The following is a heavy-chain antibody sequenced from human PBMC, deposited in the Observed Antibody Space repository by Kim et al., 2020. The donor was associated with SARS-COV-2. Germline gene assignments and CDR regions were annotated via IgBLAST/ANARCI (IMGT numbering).Heavy chain of an antibody. CDR2: IYYSGST. V-gene: IGHV4-39*01. CDR3: AIIAALFDY. Sequence: SETLSLTCTVSGGPISSSSYYWGWIRQPPGKGLEWIGSIYYSGSTYYNPSLKSRVTISVDTSKNQFSLKLSSVTAADTAVYYCAIIAALFDYWGQGTLVTVSS. D-gene: IGHD6-25*01. J-gene: IGHJ4*02. CDR1: GGPISSSSYY.